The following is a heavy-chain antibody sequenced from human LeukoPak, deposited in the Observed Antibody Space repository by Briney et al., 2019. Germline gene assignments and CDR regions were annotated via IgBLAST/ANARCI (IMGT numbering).Heavy chain of an antibody. V-gene: IGHV3-30*02. Sequence: PEGSLRLSCAASGFTFSSYGMHWVRQAPGKGLEWVAFIRYDGSNKYYADSVKGRFTISRDNSKNTLYLQMNSLRAEDTAVYYCAKDQDGYSYGYYGNWGQGTLVTVSS. CDR3: AKDQDGYSYGYYGN. CDR2: IRYDGSNK. J-gene: IGHJ4*02. D-gene: IGHD5-18*01. CDR1: GFTFSSYG.